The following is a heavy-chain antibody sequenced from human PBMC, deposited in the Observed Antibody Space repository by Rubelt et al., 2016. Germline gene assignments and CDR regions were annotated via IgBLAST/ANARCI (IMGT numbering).Heavy chain of an antibody. CDR1: GGSISSYY. CDR3: ARDLYYDSSGYLVY. D-gene: IGHD3-22*01. CDR2: INHSGST. Sequence: QVQLQESGPGLVKPSETLSLTCTVSGGSISSYYWSWIRQPPGKGLEWIGEINHSGSTNYNPSLKSRVTISVDTSKNQFSLKLSSVTAADTAVYYCARDLYYDSSGYLVYWGQGTLVTVSS. V-gene: IGHV4-59*12. J-gene: IGHJ4*02.